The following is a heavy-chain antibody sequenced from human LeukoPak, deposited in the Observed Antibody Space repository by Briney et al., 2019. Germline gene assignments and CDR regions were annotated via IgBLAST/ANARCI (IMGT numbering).Heavy chain of an antibody. D-gene: IGHD7-27*01. V-gene: IGHV4-39*01. J-gene: IGHJ6*03. CDR1: GGSISSRSYY. Sequence: SETLSLTCTVSGGSISSRSYYWGWIRQPPGKGLEWIGSIYYSGSTYYNPSLKSRVTISVDTSKNQFSLKLSSVTAADTAVYYCARIKLGIGTDARYYYMDVWGKGTTVTVSS. CDR2: IYYSGST. CDR3: ARIKLGIGTDARYYYMDV.